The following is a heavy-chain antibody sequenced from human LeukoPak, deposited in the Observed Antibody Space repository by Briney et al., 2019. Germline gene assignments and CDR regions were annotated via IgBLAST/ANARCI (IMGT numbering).Heavy chain of an antibody. CDR3: LGSSSWYFDY. V-gene: IGHV3-23*01. CDR2: ISNSDDST. J-gene: IGHJ4*02. D-gene: IGHD6-6*01. CDR1: GFPFSSYA. Sequence: GESLRLSCAASGFPFSSYAMSWVRQAPGKGLEWVSTISNSDDSTYYADSVKGRFTISRDNAKNTLYLQMNSLRAEDTAVYYCLGSSSWYFDYWGQGTLVTVSS.